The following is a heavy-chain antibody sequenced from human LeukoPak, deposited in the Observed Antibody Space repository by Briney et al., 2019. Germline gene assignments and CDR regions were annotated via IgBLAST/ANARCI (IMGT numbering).Heavy chain of an antibody. J-gene: IGHJ5*02. CDR1: GYTFTSYY. D-gene: IGHD2-15*01. CDR3: ARVGYCNGGNCLTYFDP. CDR2: INPSGGST. V-gene: IGHV1-46*01. Sequence: ASVKVSCKASGYTFTSYYMHWVRQAPGQGLEWMGIINPSGGSTSYAQKFQGRVTMTRDMSTSTVYMELSSLRSEDTALYYCARVGYCNGGNCLTYFDPWGQGTLVTVSS.